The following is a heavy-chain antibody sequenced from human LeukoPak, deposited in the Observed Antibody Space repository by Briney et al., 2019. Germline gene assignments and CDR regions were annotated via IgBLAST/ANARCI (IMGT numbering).Heavy chain of an antibody. CDR1: GFIFSNFA. Sequence: GGSLRLSCAASGFIFSNFAMTWVRQAPGKGLEWVSTISGNGATTYYADSVKGRFTISKDNSKNTLFLQMNGLTVEDTAVYYCAKDARSCTSSACYTVTTYYFDSWGQGTLVTVSS. CDR3: AKDARSCTSSACYTVTTYYFDS. D-gene: IGHD2-2*02. CDR2: ISGNGATT. V-gene: IGHV3-23*01. J-gene: IGHJ4*02.